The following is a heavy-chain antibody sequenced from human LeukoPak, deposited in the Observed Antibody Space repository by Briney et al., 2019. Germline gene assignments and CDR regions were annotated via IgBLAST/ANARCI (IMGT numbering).Heavy chain of an antibody. J-gene: IGHJ3*02. Sequence: GGSLRLSCAASGFTFSDYYMSWIRQAPGKGLEWVSAISGSGGSTYYADSVKGRFTISRDNSKNTLYLQMNSLRAEDTAVYYCANPGGGSSWYGGGAFDIWGQGTMVTVSS. V-gene: IGHV3-23*01. CDR3: ANPGGGSSWYGGGAFDI. CDR1: GFTFSDYY. D-gene: IGHD6-13*01. CDR2: ISGSGGST.